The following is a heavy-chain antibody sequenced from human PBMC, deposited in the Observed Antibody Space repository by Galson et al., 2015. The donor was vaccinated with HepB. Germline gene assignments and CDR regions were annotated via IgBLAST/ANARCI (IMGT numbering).Heavy chain of an antibody. D-gene: IGHD1-14*01. Sequence: SLRLSCAASGFTFSSYGMHRVRQAPGKGLEWVAVISYDGSNKYYADSVKGRFTISRDNAKNTLYLQMNSLRAEDTAVYYCAKESDHYYFDYWGQGTLLTVSS. CDR2: ISYDGSNK. J-gene: IGHJ4*02. CDR1: GFTFSSYG. CDR3: AKESDHYYFDY. V-gene: IGHV3-30*18.